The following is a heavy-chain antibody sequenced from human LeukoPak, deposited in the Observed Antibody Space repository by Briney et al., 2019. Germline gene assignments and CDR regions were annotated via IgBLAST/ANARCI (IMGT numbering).Heavy chain of an antibody. J-gene: IGHJ4*02. D-gene: IGHD1-26*01. CDR1: GFTFSSYW. V-gene: IGHV3-74*01. Sequence: GGSLRLSCAASGFTFSSYWMHWVRQAPGKGLVWVSRINGDGSDTSYADSVKGRFTISRDNAKNSLYLQMNSLRVEDTALYYCAKAARSRYSGSYRYYFDSWGQGTLVTVSS. CDR3: AKAARSRYSGSYRYYFDS. CDR2: INGDGSDT.